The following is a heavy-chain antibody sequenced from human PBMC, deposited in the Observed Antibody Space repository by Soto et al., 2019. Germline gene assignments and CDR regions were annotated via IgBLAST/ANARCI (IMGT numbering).Heavy chain of an antibody. CDR3: ARGEVELSSPPGYYYGMDV. D-gene: IGHD1-7*01. CDR2: IIPIFGTA. Sequence: ASVKVSCKASGGTFSSYAISWVRQAPGQGLEWMGGIIPIFGTANYAQKFQGRVTITADESTSTAYMELSSLRSEDTAVYYCARGEVELSSPPGYYYGMDVWGQGTTVTVSS. V-gene: IGHV1-69*13. CDR1: GGTFSSYA. J-gene: IGHJ6*02.